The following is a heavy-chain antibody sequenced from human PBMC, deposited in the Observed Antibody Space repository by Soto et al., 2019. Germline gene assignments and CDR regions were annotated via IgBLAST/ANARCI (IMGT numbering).Heavy chain of an antibody. CDR1: GGTFSSYA. D-gene: IGHD2-21*02. J-gene: IGHJ3*02. V-gene: IGHV1-69*13. CDR2: IIPIFSTP. Sequence: ASVKVSCKASGGTFSSYAISWVRQAPGQGLEWMGGIIPIFSTPNYAQKFQGGVTITADESTSTANMELSSLRSEDTAVYYCARELTANAFDIWGQGTMVTVSS. CDR3: ARELTANAFDI.